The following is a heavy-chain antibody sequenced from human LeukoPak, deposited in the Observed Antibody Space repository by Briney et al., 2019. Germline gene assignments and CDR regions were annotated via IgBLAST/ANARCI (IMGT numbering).Heavy chain of an antibody. V-gene: IGHV3-43*01. CDR1: GFTFDDYS. J-gene: IGHJ4*02. Sequence: TGGSLRLSCAASGFTFDDYSMHWVRQGPGKGLEWVSVISWDGGSTSYADSVKGRFTISRDNSKNSPYLQMNSLRSEDSALYYCAKDRGGVDYWGQGTLVTVSS. CDR3: AKDRGGVDY. CDR2: ISWDGGST. D-gene: IGHD3-16*01.